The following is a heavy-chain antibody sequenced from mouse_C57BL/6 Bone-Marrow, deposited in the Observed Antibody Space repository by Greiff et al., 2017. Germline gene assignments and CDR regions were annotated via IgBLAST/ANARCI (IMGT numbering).Heavy chain of an antibody. CDR1: GYTFTSYW. CDR2: IDPSDSYT. V-gene: IGHV1-69*01. Sequence: VQLQQPGAELVMPGASVKLSCKASGYTFTSYWMHWVKQRPGQGLEWIGEIDPSDSYTNYNQKFKGKSTLTVDKSSSTAYMQLSSLTSEDSAVYYCASPYDYDGRVFAYWGQGTLVTVSA. D-gene: IGHD2-4*01. CDR3: ASPYDYDGRVFAY. J-gene: IGHJ3*01.